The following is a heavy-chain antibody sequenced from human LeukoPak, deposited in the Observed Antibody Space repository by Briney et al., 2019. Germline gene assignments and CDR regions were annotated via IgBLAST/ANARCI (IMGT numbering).Heavy chain of an antibody. CDR3: AKDIGVWYSSGWRYYYYGMDV. J-gene: IGHJ6*02. CDR2: ISYDGSNK. D-gene: IGHD6-19*01. CDR1: GFTFSSYG. V-gene: IGHV3-30*18. Sequence: GGSLRLSCAASGFTFSSYGMHWVRQAPGEGLEWVAVISYDGSNKYYADSVKGRFTISRDNSKNTLYLQMNSLRAEDTAVYYCAKDIGVWYSSGWRYYYYGMDVWGQGTTVTVSS.